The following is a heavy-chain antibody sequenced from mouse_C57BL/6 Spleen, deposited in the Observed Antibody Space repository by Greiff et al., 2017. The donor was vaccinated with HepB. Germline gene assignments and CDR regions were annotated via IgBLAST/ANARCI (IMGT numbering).Heavy chain of an antibody. CDR3: ARSGRGAMDY. CDR2: IYPGSGNT. Sequence: QVQLQQSGAELVRPGASVKLSCKASGYTFTDYYINWVKQRPGQGLEWIARIYPGSGNTYYNEKFKGKATLTAEKSSSTAYMQLSSLTSEDSAVYFCARSGRGAMDYWGQGTSVTVSS. J-gene: IGHJ4*01. CDR1: GYTFTDYY. V-gene: IGHV1-76*01.